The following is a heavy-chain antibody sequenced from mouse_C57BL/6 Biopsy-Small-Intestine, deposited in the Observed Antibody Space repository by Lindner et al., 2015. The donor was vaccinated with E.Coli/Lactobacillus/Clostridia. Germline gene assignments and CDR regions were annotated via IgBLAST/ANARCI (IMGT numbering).Heavy chain of an antibody. CDR3: VRGGPPNNARLDLRFALDY. CDR2: ISPSSGGT. J-gene: IGHJ4*01. Sequence: SVKVSCKASGYIFTNYYMNWVRQAPGQGLEWMGIISPSSGGTSNGQKFRGRVTMSRDTSTSTFYMEVSGLTSEDTAVYYCVRGGPPNNARLDLRFALDYWGQGTLVTVSS. CDR1: GYIFTNYY. V-gene: IGHV1-26*01. D-gene: IGHD1-1*01.